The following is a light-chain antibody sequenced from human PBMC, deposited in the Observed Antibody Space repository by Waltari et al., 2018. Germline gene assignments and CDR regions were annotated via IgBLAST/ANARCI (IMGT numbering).Light chain of an antibody. V-gene: IGKV2-30*02. J-gene: IGKJ2*01. CDR3: MQGSHWPRT. CDR1: QSLVHTDGNTY. Sequence: DVVMTQSPLSLPVTLGQPASISCRSSQSLVHTDGNTYLNRFQQRPGPPPRRLIYKISRRESGVPDRLSGSWSGTDFTLKISRVEAEDVGVYYCMQGSHWPRTFGQGTKLEI. CDR2: KIS.